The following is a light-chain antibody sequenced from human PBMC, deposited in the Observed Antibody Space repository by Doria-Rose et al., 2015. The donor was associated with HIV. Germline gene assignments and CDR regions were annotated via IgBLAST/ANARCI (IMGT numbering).Light chain of an antibody. V-gene: IGKV3-20*01. CDR1: QRVKSSY. J-gene: IGKJ5*01. CDR3: QQYGTSRGT. Sequence: EIVMTQSPGTLSLSPGERATLSCRASQRVKSSYLAWYQQKPGQAVTLLIYDASTRATGIPDRFSGSGSGTDFTLTISRLEPEDVAVYYCQQYGTSRGTFGQGTRLEIK. CDR2: DAS.